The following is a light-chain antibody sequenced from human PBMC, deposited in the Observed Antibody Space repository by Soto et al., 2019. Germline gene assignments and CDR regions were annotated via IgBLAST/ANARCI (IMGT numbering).Light chain of an antibody. V-gene: IGLV1-40*01. CDR2: GNS. Sequence: QSVLTQPPSVSGAPGQRVSISGTGSSSNIGAVYDVHWYQQLPGTAPKLLIYGNSNRPSGVPDRFSGSKSGTSASLAITGLQAEDEADYYCQSYDSSLSGWVFGGGTKLTVL. J-gene: IGLJ3*02. CDR1: SSNIGAVYD. CDR3: QSYDSSLSGWV.